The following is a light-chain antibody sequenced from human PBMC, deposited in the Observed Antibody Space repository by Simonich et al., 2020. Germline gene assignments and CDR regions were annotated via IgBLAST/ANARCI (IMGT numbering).Light chain of an antibody. CDR1: SSDVGGYNY. J-gene: IGLJ2*01. Sequence: QSALTQPRSVSGSPGQSVTISCTGTSSDVGGYNYVPWYQQHPGKAPKLSIYEVSTRASGFSHRFSGSESSNTASLTISGLQAEDEADYYCSSYTSSSTLVFGGGTKLTVL. CDR3: SSYTSSSTLV. CDR2: EVS. V-gene: IGLV2-11*01.